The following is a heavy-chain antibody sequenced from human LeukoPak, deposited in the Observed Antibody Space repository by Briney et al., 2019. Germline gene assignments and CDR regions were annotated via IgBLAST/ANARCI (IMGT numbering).Heavy chain of an antibody. CDR2: IKQDGSEK. Sequence: GGSLRLSCAASGFTFRSSWMSWVSQAPGKGLEWVANIKQDGSEKYYVDSVKGRFTISRDNDKNSVYLQMNSLRAEDTAVYYCASVRVTTSAYWGQGTQVTVSS. CDR1: GFTFRSSW. J-gene: IGHJ4*02. V-gene: IGHV3-7*05. D-gene: IGHD4-17*01. CDR3: ASVRVTTSAY.